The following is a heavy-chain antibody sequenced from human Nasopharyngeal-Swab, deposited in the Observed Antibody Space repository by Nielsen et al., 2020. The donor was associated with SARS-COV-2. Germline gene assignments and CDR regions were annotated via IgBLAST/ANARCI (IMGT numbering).Heavy chain of an antibody. CDR1: GFTFSSYG. Sequence: GGSLRLSCAASGFTFSSYGMHWVRQAPGRGLEGVAVISYDGSNKYYADSVKGRFTISRDNSKNTLYLQMNSLRADDTAVYYCAKDPSIVVVTAEYFQHWGQGTLVTVSS. J-gene: IGHJ1*01. CDR2: ISYDGSNK. D-gene: IGHD2-21*02. CDR3: AKDPSIVVVTAEYFQH. V-gene: IGHV3-30*18.